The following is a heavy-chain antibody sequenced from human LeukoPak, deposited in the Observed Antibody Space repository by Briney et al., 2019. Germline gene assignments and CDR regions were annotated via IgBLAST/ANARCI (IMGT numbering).Heavy chain of an antibody. CDR3: ASVIDYYFDY. D-gene: IGHD3-22*01. J-gene: IGHJ4*02. V-gene: IGHV1-2*02. Sequence: ASVKVSCKASGHTFSGYFIHWMRQAPGQGLEWMGLINPNSGGTNYARKFQGRVTMTRDTSISTAYMELSSLRSDDTAVYYCASVIDYYFDYWGQGTLVTVSS. CDR1: GHTFSGYF. CDR2: INPNSGGT.